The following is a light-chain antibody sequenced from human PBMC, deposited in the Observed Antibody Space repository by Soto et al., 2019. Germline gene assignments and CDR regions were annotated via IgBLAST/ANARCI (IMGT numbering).Light chain of an antibody. Sequence: AIQMTQSPSSLSASVGDRVTITCRASQGIRNDLVWYQQKPGKAPKLLIYAASSLQSGVPSRFSGSGSGTDFTLTISSLEPEDFAVFYCQQRSVWPWTFGQGTKVDIK. V-gene: IGKV1-6*01. CDR2: AAS. CDR3: QQRSVWPWT. J-gene: IGKJ1*01. CDR1: QGIRND.